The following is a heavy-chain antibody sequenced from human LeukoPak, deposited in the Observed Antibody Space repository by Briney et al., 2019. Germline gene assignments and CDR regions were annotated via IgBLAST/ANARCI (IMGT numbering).Heavy chain of an antibody. D-gene: IGHD1-26*01. Sequence: PGGSLRLSCAASGFTFSSYAMSWVRQAPGKGLEWVSAISDGGASTYYADSVKGRFTISRDNSKNTLYLQMNSLRAEDTAVYYCAKKTLGTTFDYWGQGTLVTVSS. CDR3: AKKTLGTTFDY. V-gene: IGHV3-23*01. CDR1: GFTFSSYA. J-gene: IGHJ4*02. CDR2: ISDGGAST.